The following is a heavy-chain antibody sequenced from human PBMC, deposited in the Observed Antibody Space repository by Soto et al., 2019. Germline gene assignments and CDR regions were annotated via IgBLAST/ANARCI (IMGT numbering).Heavy chain of an antibody. Sequence: EVQLVESGGGLVKPGGSLRLSCAASGFTFSNAWMSWVRQAPGKGLEWVGRIKSKTDGGTTDYAAPVKGRFTISRDDSKNTLYLQMNSLKTEDTAVYYCTTEYSGSSLGTPPIYWGQGTLVTVSS. J-gene: IGHJ4*02. V-gene: IGHV3-15*01. D-gene: IGHD1-26*01. CDR2: IKSKTDGGTT. CDR1: GFTFSNAW. CDR3: TTEYSGSSLGTPPIY.